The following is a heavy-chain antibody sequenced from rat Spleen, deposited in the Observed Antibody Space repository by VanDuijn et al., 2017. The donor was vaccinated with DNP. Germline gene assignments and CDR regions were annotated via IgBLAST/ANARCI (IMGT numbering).Heavy chain of an antibody. V-gene: IGHV1-43*01. J-gene: IGHJ2*01. CDR1: GYTFTSYY. CDR2: IYPGSGRT. D-gene: IGHD1-12*02. Sequence: QVQLQQSGAELTKPGSSVKMSCEASGYTFTSYYMGWLKRMTGQGLEYIGYIYPGSGRTDYNEKFKDKATLTVDKSSSTAFMQLNSLTPDDSAVYYCARWSDGLDYWGQGVMVTVSS. CDR3: ARWSDGLDY.